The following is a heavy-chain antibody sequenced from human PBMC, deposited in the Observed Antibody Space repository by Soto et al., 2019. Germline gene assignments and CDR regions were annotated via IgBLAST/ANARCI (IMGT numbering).Heavy chain of an antibody. D-gene: IGHD6-19*01. V-gene: IGHV6-1*01. CDR3: ARAGQWLFDY. CDR2: TYYRSKWYN. J-gene: IGHJ4*02. CDR1: WASFSSKIAG. Sequence: SQPLYVTCAISWASFSSKIAGWNCIRQSPSRGLEWLGRTYYRSKWYNEYAVSVKGRITINPDTSKIQFSLQLNSVTPEDTALYYCARAGQWLFDYWGQGTLVTVSS.